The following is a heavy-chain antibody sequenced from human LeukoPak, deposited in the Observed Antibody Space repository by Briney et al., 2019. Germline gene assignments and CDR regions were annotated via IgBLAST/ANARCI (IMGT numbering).Heavy chain of an antibody. V-gene: IGHV4-59*08. Sequence: PSETLSLTCRVSGASVSNYYWSWIRQSPGKGLEWIGLFHYSGRTNYNPSLNSRVTTSIDTSMNQLSLTLVSVTAADTAVYFCARHHDGGPKLRLDFWGLGVLVTVSS. D-gene: IGHD2-15*01. CDR1: GASVSNYY. J-gene: IGHJ4*02. CDR2: FHYSGRT. CDR3: ARHHDGGPKLRLDF.